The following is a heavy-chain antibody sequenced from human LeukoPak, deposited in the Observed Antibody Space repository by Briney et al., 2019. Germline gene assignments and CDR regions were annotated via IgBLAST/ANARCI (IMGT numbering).Heavy chain of an antibody. CDR3: ARNLIPEQLVLNF. J-gene: IGHJ4*02. CDR2: INHSGST. V-gene: IGHV4-34*01. D-gene: IGHD6-13*01. CDR1: GGSFSGYY. Sequence: PSETLSLTCAVYGGSFSGYYWSWIRQPPGKGLEWIGEINHSGSTNYNPSLKNRVTISVDTSKNQFSLKLSSVTAADTAVYYCARNLIPEQLVLNFWGQGTLVTVSS.